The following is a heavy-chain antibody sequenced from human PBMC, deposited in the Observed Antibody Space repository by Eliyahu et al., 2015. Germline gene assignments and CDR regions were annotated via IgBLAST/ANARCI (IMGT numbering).Heavy chain of an antibody. CDR2: IYYSGNT. CDR1: GVSISTGGYY. V-gene: IGHV4-31*03. J-gene: IGHJ4*02. D-gene: IGHD2-2*02. CDR3: ASCSTTSCYITY. Sequence: QVQLQESGPGLVKPSQTLSLTCTVSGVSISTGGYYWSWIRQHPGKGLEWIGYIYYSGNTYYNPSLKSRVTMSVDTSKNQFSLNVNSVTAADTAVYYCASCSTTSCYITYWGQGTLVTVSS.